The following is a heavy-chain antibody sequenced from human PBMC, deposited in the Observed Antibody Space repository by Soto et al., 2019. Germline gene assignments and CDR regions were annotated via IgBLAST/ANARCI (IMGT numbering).Heavy chain of an antibody. CDR3: ARHSEQWLDGVPDY. CDR1: GYTFTSYA. V-gene: IGHV1-3*01. Sequence: ASVKVSCKASGYTFTSYAMHWVRQAPGQRLEWMGWINAGNGNTKYSQKFQGRVTITSDTSASTAYMELSSLRSEDTAVYYCARHSEQWLDGVPDYWGQGTLVTVSS. D-gene: IGHD6-19*01. CDR2: INAGNGNT. J-gene: IGHJ4*02.